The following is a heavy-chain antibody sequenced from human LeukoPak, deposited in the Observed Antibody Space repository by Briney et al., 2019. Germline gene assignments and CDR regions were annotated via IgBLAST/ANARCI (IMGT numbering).Heavy chain of an antibody. CDR1: GYSISSGYY. J-gene: IGHJ4*02. CDR3: ARHGSPELRYFDWLIYTGDY. CDR2: IYHSGST. Sequence: PSETLSLTCAVSGYSISSGYYWGWIRQPPGKGLEWIGSIYHSGSTYYNPSLKSRVTISVDTSKNQFSLKLSSVTAADTAVYSCARHGSPELRYFDWLIYTGDYWGQGTLVTVSS. D-gene: IGHD3-9*01. V-gene: IGHV4-38-2*01.